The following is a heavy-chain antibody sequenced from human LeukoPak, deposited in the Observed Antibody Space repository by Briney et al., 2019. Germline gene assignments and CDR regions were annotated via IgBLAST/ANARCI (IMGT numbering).Heavy chain of an antibody. V-gene: IGHV4-39*01. J-gene: IGHJ3*02. CDR3: ARHADQWLVGAFDI. D-gene: IGHD6-19*01. CDR2: IYYSGTT. CDR1: GGSISSSSYY. Sequence: KPSETLSLTCTVSGGSISSSSYYWGWIRQPPGKGLEWIGSIYYSGTTYYNPSLKSRVTISVDTSKNQFSLKLSSVTAADTAVYYCARHADQWLVGAFDIWGQGTMVTVSS.